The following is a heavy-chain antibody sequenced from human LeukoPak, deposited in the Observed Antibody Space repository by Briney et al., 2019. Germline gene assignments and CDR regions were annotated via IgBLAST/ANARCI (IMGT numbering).Heavy chain of an antibody. J-gene: IGHJ3*02. Sequence: SETLSLTCTVSGDSISSGSYYWSWIRQPAGKGLEWIGRMYTSGSTNYNPSLKSRVTISVDTSKNQFSLKLSSVTAADTAVYYCARQSYYSGYARSFDIWGQGTMVTVS. D-gene: IGHD5-12*01. CDR3: ARQSYYSGYARSFDI. CDR2: MYTSGST. CDR1: GDSISSGSYY. V-gene: IGHV4-61*02.